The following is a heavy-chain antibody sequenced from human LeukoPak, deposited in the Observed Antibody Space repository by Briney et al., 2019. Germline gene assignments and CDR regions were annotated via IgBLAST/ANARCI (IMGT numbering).Heavy chain of an antibody. J-gene: IGHJ5*02. CDR1: GGSISSYY. D-gene: IGHD2-2*01. CDR3: ARLKGVAPAARRPGSWFDP. Sequence: SETLSLTCTVSGGSISSYYWSWIRQPPGKGLEWIGYIYYSGSTNYNPSLKRRVTISVDTSKNQFSLKLSSVTAADTAVYYCARLKGVAPAARRPGSWFDPWGQGTLVTVSS. CDR2: IYYSGST. V-gene: IGHV4-59*12.